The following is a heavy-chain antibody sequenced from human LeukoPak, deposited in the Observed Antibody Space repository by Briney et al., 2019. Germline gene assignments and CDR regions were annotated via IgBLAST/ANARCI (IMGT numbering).Heavy chain of an antibody. CDR2: IGTAGDT. V-gene: IGHV3-13*01. CDR3: ARAKYDFWSGYYDQNYYYYGMDV. Sequence: GGSLRLSCAASGFTFRSYDMHWVRQATGKGLEWVSAIGTAGDTYYPGSVKGRFTISRENAKNSLYLQMNSLRAGDTAVYYCARAKYDFWSGYYDQNYYYYGMDVWGQGTTVTVSS. D-gene: IGHD3-3*01. J-gene: IGHJ6*02. CDR1: GFTFRSYD.